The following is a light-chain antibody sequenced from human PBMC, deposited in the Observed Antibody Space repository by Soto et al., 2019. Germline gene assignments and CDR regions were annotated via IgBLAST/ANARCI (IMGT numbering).Light chain of an antibody. CDR2: GDS. CDR1: NIGSKS. CDR3: QVWHIISDHVV. V-gene: IGLV3-21*02. J-gene: IGLJ2*01. Sequence: SYELTQPPSVSVAPGQTARITCEGNNIGSKSVHWNQQKPGQAPVLVVYGDSDRPSGTPERFSGSDSGNTATLTIGGVEAGDEADYYCQVWHIISDHVVFGGGTKLTVL.